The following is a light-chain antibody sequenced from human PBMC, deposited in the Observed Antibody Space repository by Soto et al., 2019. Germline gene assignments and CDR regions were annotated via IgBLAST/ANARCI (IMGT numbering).Light chain of an antibody. V-gene: IGKV3D-7*01. CDR1: QTFGNAY. CDR2: SAS. J-gene: IGKJ1*01. CDR3: QQDYDFPWT. Sequence: EIGMTQSPAVLSLSPGERATLSCRASQTFGNAYLSWYQQKPGQTPRLLIYSASIRATGIPVRFSGSGSGTDFTLTISSLQPEDFALYYCQQDYDFPWTFGQGTRVEIK.